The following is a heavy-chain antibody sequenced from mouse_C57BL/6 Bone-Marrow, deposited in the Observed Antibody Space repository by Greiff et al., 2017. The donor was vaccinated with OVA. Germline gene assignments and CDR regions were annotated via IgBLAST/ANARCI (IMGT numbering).Heavy chain of an antibody. CDR3: TRSGNGYDWYFDV. V-gene: IGHV1-82*01. CDR1: GYAFSSSW. J-gene: IGHJ1*03. Sequence: QVQLQQSGPELVKPGASVKISCKASGYAFSSSWMNWVKQRPGKGLEWIGRIYPGDGDPNYNGKFKGKATLTADKSTSTAYKQLSSLTSNNSSVYICTRSGNGYDWYFDVWGTGTTVTVSS. CDR2: IYPGDGDP. D-gene: IGHD2-2*01.